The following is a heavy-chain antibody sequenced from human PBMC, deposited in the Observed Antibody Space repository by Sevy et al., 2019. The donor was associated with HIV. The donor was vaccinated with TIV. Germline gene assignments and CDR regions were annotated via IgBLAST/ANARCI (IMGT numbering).Heavy chain of an antibody. CDR3: AGAGGKGFDP. D-gene: IGHD3-16*01. CDR2: IKQDGSEK. Sequence: GALRLSCAASGFTFSSYWMSWVRQAPGKGLEWVANIKQDGSEKYYVDSVKGRFTISRDNAKYSLYLQMNSLRAEDTALYYCAGAGGKGFDPWGQGTLVTVSS. V-gene: IGHV3-7*03. J-gene: IGHJ5*02. CDR1: GFTFSSYW.